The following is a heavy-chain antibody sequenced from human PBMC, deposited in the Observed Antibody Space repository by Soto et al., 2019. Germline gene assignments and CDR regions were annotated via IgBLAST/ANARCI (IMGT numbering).Heavy chain of an antibody. CDR3: ARQYDFWSGYYFSPWFDP. J-gene: IGHJ5*02. CDR2: INPGDSDT. V-gene: IGHV5-51*01. Sequence: GESLKISCKGSGYSFTSYWIGWVRQMPGKGLEWMGIINPGDSDTRYSPSFQGQVTISADKSISTAYLQWSSLKASDTAMYYCARQYDFWSGYYFSPWFDPWGQGTLVTVSS. D-gene: IGHD3-3*01. CDR1: GYSFTSYW.